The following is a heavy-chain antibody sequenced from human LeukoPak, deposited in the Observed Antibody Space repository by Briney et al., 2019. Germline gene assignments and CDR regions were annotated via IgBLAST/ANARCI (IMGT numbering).Heavy chain of an antibody. V-gene: IGHV1-69*05. J-gene: IGHJ4*02. CDR3: ARDGMDAHGYSSGWKSY. Sequence: GASVKVSCKASGGTFSSYAISWVRQAPGQGLEWMGGIIPIFGTANYAQKFQGRVTITTDESTSTAYMELSSLRSEDTAVYYCARDGMDAHGYSSGWKSYWGQGTLVTVSS. CDR1: GGTFSSYA. D-gene: IGHD6-19*01. CDR2: IIPIFGTA.